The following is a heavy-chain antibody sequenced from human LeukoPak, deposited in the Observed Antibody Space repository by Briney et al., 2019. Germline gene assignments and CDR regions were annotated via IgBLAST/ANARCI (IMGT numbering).Heavy chain of an antibody. V-gene: IGHV4-59*01. Sequence: SETLSLTCTVSGGSISSYYWSWIRQPPGKGLEWIGYIYYSGSTNYNPSLKSRVTISVDTSKNQLSLKLSSVTAADTAVYYCARPYDSSGHDAFDIWGQGTMVTVSS. D-gene: IGHD3-22*01. CDR1: GGSISSYY. CDR3: ARPYDSSGHDAFDI. J-gene: IGHJ3*02. CDR2: IYYSGST.